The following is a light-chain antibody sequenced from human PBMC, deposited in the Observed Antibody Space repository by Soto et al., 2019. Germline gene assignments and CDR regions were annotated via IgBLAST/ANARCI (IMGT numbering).Light chain of an antibody. CDR2: AAS. Sequence: DIQMTQSPSSPSASVGDRGTITCRASQSISNYLAWFQQKPGKVPKLLIYAASSLQSGVPSRFSGSGSGTEFTLTISSLQPDDFATYYCQQYNSYSFGQGTKVDI. J-gene: IGKJ1*01. CDR3: QQYNSYS. V-gene: IGKV1-16*01. CDR1: QSISNY.